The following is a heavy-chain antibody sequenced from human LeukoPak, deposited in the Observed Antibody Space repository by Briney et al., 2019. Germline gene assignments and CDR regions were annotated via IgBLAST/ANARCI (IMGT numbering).Heavy chain of an antibody. CDR2: IYPGDSDT. D-gene: IGHD5-24*01. J-gene: IGHJ3*01. Sequence: GESLKISCKGSGYKFTNYWIGWVRQMPGKGPEWMGIIYPGDSDTRYSPSIQGQVTISADTSISTAYLQWNSLKSSDTAMYYCALRVGRDGYKGWGQGTMVTVS. CDR1: GYKFTNYW. CDR3: ALRVGRDGYKG. V-gene: IGHV5-51*01.